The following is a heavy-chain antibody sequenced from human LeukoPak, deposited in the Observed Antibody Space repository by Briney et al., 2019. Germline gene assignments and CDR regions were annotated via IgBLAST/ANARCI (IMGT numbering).Heavy chain of an antibody. CDR3: ARELRADY. Sequence: GRSLRLSCAASGFTFSSYAMHWVRQAPGKGLEWVSYISSSSSTIYYADSVKGRFTISRDNAKNSLYLQMNSLRAEDTAVYYCARELRADYWGQGTLVTVSS. J-gene: IGHJ4*02. CDR1: GFTFSSYA. CDR2: ISSSSSTI. V-gene: IGHV3-48*01.